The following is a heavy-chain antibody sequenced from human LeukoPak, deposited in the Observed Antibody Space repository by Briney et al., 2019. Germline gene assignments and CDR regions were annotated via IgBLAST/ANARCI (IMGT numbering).Heavy chain of an antibody. V-gene: IGHV4-4*07. J-gene: IGHJ4*02. CDR1: GGSITSYY. CDR2: IYTSGST. D-gene: IGHD3-3*01. Sequence: SSETLSLTCTVSGGSITSYYWGWIRQPAGKGLEWIGRIYTSGSTNYNPSLKSRVTISVDTSKNQFTLKLSSVTAADTAVYYCAREDFWSGYYNYWGQGTLVTVSS. CDR3: AREDFWSGYYNY.